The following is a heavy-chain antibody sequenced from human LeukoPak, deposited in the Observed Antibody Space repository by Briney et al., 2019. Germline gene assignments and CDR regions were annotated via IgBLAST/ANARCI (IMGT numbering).Heavy chain of an antibody. CDR1: GITLSNYG. CDR2: ISDSGGRT. Sequence: GGSLRLSCAVSGITLSNYGMSWVRQAPGKGLEWVAGISDSGGRTNYADSVKGRFTISRDNPKNTLYVQMNSLREEDTAVYFCAKRGVVIRVILVGFHKEAYYFESWGQGALVTVSS. V-gene: IGHV3-23*01. D-gene: IGHD3-22*01. CDR3: AKRGVVIRVILVGFHKEAYYFES. J-gene: IGHJ4*02.